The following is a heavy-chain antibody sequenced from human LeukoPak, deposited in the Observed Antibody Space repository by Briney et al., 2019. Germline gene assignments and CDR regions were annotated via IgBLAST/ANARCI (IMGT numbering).Heavy chain of an antibody. CDR2: INPNSGCT. CDR1: GYTFTGYY. D-gene: IGHD2-15*01. J-gene: IGHJ6*02. Sequence: ASVKVSCKASGYTFTGYYMHWVRQAPGQGLEWMGWINPNSGCTNYAQKFQGRVTMTRDTSISTAYMELSSLRSEDTAVYYCARAVVVVAATPLRVYDYYYGMDVWGQGTTVTVSS. V-gene: IGHV1-2*02. CDR3: ARAVVVVAATPLRVYDYYYGMDV.